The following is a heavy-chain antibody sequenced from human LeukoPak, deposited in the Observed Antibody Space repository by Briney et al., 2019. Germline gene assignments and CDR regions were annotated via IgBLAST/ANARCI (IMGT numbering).Heavy chain of an antibody. CDR2: IYTSGST. V-gene: IGHV4-4*07. CDR3: ARGEEDPRFLEWNWFDP. J-gene: IGHJ5*02. D-gene: IGHD3-3*01. CDR1: GGSISSYY. Sequence: PPETLSLTCTVSGGSISSYYWSWIRQPAGKGLEWIGRIYTSGSTNYNPSLTSRVTMSVDKSKNQSSLKLSSVTAADTAVYYCARGEEDPRFLEWNWFDPWGQGTLVTVSS.